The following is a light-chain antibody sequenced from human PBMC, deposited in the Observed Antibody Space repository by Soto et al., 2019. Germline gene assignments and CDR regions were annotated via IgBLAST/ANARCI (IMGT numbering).Light chain of an antibody. CDR2: EVS. J-gene: IGLJ3*02. CDR3: SSYTTTDTLMV. Sequence: QSALTQPASVSGSPGQSITISCTGTSSDIGYYNYVSWHQQHPGKAPKLMIYEVSNRPSGVSNRFSGSRSGDTASLTISGLQAEDEADYFCSSYTTTDTLMVFGGGTKVTVL. CDR1: SSDIGYYNY. V-gene: IGLV2-14*01.